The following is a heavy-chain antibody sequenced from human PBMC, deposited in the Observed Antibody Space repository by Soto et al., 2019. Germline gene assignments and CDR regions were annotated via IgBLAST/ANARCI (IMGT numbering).Heavy chain of an antibody. Sequence: EVQLVESGGGLVKPGGSLRLSCAASGFTFSSYSMNWVRQAPGKGLEWVSSISSSSSYIYYADSVKGRFTISRDNAKNSLNLQMNSLRADDTAVYYCVRGPQGADAFDIWGQGTMVTVSP. CDR3: VRGPQGADAFDI. CDR2: ISSSSSYI. V-gene: IGHV3-21*01. J-gene: IGHJ3*02. CDR1: GFTFSSYS.